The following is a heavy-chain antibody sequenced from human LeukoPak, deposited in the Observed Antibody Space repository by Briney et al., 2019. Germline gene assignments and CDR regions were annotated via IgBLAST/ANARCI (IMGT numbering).Heavy chain of an antibody. CDR2: IYYSGST. Sequence: SETLSLTCTVSGGSISSYYWSWIRQPPGKGLEWIGYIYYSGSTNYNPSLKSRVTISVDTSKKQFSLKLSSVTAADTAVYYCARHDSYDGSGYYSGYFQHRGQGTLVTVSS. CDR1: GGSISSYY. J-gene: IGHJ1*01. V-gene: IGHV4-59*08. D-gene: IGHD3-22*01. CDR3: ARHDSYDGSGYYSGYFQH.